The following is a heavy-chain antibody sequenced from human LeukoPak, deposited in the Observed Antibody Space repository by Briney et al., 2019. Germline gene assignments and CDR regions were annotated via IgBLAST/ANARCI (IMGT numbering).Heavy chain of an antibody. D-gene: IGHD2-15*01. Sequence: GGSLRLSCAASGFTFSSYWMSWVRQAPGKGLEWVANIKQAGSEKYYVDSVKGRFTISRDNAKNSLYLQMNSLRAEDTAVYYCARSKLPSPGYFDYWGQGTLVTVSS. CDR2: IKQAGSEK. CDR3: ARSKLPSPGYFDY. J-gene: IGHJ4*02. V-gene: IGHV3-7*01. CDR1: GFTFSSYW.